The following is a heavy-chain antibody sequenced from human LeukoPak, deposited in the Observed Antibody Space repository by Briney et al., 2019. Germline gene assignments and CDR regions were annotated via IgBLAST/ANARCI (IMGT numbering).Heavy chain of an antibody. CDR3: ARGDIVVVPAAMPASGWFDP. J-gene: IGHJ5*02. CDR2: IYYSGST. CDR1: GGSISSYY. D-gene: IGHD2-2*01. Sequence: SETLSLTCTVSGGSISSYYWSWIRQPPGKGLEWIGYIYYSGSTNYNPSLKSRVTISLDTFKKQFSLKLTSVTAADTAVYYCARGDIVVVPAAMPASGWFDPWGQGTLVTVSS. V-gene: IGHV4-59*01.